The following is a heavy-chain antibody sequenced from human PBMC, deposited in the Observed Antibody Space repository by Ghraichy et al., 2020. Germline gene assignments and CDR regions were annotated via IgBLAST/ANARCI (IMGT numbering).Heavy chain of an antibody. J-gene: IGHJ6*02. V-gene: IGHV3-11*01. CDR2: ISPDGTKA. CDR1: GFTFSDYF. CDR3: VRGQKIRYLITGKSYGLEEYGLDL. D-gene: IGHD3-16*01. Sequence: GGSLRLSCAASGFTFSDYFMNWIRQAPGKGLEWVSYISPDGTKAYYGDAVKGRFTISIDNGRYLLFLKMNSLRVDDTAKYYCVRGQKIRYLITGKSYGLEEYGLDLWGQGTMDTVSS.